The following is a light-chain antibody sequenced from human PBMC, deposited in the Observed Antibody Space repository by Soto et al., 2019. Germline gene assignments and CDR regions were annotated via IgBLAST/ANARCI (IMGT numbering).Light chain of an antibody. Sequence: QSALTQPPSASGSLGQSVTISCTGTSSDVGGYNYVSWYQQHPGKAPKLMIYDVNKRPSGAPDRFSGSKSGNTASLTVSGLQAEDEADYYCSSYAGSNKGVLGTGTKVTVL. CDR1: SSDVGGYNY. V-gene: IGLV2-8*01. CDR3: SSYAGSNKGV. J-gene: IGLJ1*01. CDR2: DVN.